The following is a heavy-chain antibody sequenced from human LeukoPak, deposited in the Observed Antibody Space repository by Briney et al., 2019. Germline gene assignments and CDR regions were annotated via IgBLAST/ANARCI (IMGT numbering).Heavy chain of an antibody. J-gene: IGHJ4*02. CDR1: GGSISSSSYY. V-gene: IGHV4-39*01. D-gene: IGHD6-6*01. CDR2: IYYSGST. Sequence: PSETLSLTCTVSGGSISSSSYYWGWIRQPPGKGLEWIGSIYYSGSTYYNPSLKSRVTISVDTSKNQFSLKLSSVTAADMAVYYCARQAHEYSSSGRDYWGQGTLVTVSS. CDR3: ARQAHEYSSSGRDY.